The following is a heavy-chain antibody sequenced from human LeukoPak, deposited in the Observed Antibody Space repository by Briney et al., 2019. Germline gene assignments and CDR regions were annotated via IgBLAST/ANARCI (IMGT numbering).Heavy chain of an antibody. CDR2: IHSSGYT. Sequence: PSETLSLTCTVSGGSISSNYWSWIRQPPGQGLEWIAYIHSSGYTNYNPFLRSRLTISVGTSKNQFSLKVTSVTAADTAVYYCAHRQGPTSGSYDYFDPWGQGTLVTVS. J-gene: IGHJ5*02. CDR3: AHRQGPTSGSYDYFDP. CDR1: GGSISSNY. D-gene: IGHD1-26*01. V-gene: IGHV4-4*09.